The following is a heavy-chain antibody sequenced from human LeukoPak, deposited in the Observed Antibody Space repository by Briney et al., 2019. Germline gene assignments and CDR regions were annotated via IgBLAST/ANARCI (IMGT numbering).Heavy chain of an antibody. CDR3: AKDRSKGYYGDEFDF. Sequence: GGSLRLSCAASEFTFSSHDMHWVRQAPGKGLEWVAIISYDGGKKDYADSVKGRFTISRDNSKNTLYLQMNSLRAEDTAVYYCAKDRSKGYYGDEFDFWGQGTLVTVSS. V-gene: IGHV3-30*18. J-gene: IGHJ4*02. CDR2: ISYDGGKK. CDR1: EFTFSSHD. D-gene: IGHD4-17*01.